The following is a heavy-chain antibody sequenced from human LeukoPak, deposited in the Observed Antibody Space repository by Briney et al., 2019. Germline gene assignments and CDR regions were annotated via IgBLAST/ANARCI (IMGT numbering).Heavy chain of an antibody. Sequence: PGGFLRLSCAASGVTFSGYARNWVRQAPGKGLEWVSAISGSGGSTYYADSVKGRFTISRDNSKNTLYLQMNSLRAEDTAVYYCAKEKAIAAAGVFDYWGQGTLVTVSS. CDR1: GVTFSGYA. D-gene: IGHD6-13*01. J-gene: IGHJ4*02. CDR3: AKEKAIAAAGVFDY. CDR2: ISGSGGST. V-gene: IGHV3-23*01.